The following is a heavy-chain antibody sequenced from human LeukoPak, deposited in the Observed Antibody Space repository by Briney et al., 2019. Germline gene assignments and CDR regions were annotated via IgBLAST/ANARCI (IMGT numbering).Heavy chain of an antibody. CDR1: GGSISSGGYS. CDR2: IYHSGST. D-gene: IGHD5-24*01. V-gene: IGHV4-30-2*01. CDR3: ARVAAATTNPRFDY. Sequence: PSETLSLTCAVSGGSISSGGYSWSWIRQPPGKGLEWIGYIYHSGSTYYNPSLKSRVTISVDRSKNQFSLKLSSVTAADTAVYYCARVAAATTNPRFDYWGPGTLVTVSS. J-gene: IGHJ4*02.